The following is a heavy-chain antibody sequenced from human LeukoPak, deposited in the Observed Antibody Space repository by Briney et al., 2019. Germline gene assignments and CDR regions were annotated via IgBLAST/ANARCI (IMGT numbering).Heavy chain of an antibody. J-gene: IGHJ4*02. D-gene: IGHD5-18*01. Sequence: ASVKVSCKASGYTFTSYGFSWVRQAPGQGLEWMGWISAYSGNTNYAQKLQGRVTMTTDTSTSTAYMELRSLRSDDTAVYYCARGVYSYGHLDYWGQGTLVTVSS. CDR2: ISAYSGNT. CDR1: GYTFTSYG. V-gene: IGHV1-18*01. CDR3: ARGVYSYGHLDY.